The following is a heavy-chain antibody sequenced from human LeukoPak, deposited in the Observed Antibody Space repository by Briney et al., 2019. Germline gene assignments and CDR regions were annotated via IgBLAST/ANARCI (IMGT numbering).Heavy chain of an antibody. CDR2: INHSGST. V-gene: IGHV4-34*01. D-gene: IGHD3-10*01. CDR1: GGSISSYY. J-gene: IGHJ4*02. Sequence: PSETLSLTCTVSGGSISSYYWSWIRQPPGKGLEWIGEINHSGSTNYNPSLKSRVTISVDTSKNQFSLKLSSVTAADTAVYYCARGFEVTMVRGVHAGDYFDYWGQGTLVTVSS. CDR3: ARGFEVTMVRGVHAGDYFDY.